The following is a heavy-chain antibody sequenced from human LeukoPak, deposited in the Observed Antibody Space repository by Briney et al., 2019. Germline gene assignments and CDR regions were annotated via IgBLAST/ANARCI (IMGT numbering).Heavy chain of an antibody. D-gene: IGHD3-3*01. CDR3: ARVRDTIFGVPRYFQH. J-gene: IGHJ1*01. CDR2: INHSGST. Sequence: SETLSLTCAVYGGSFSGYYWSWIRQPPGKGLEWIGGINHSGSTNYNPSLKSRVTISVDTSKNQFSLKLSSVTAADTAVYYCARVRDTIFGVPRYFQHWGQGTLVTVSS. CDR1: GGSFSGYY. V-gene: IGHV4-34*01.